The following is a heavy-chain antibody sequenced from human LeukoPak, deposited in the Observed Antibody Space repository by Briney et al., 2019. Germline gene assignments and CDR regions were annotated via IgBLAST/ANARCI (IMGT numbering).Heavy chain of an antibody. D-gene: IGHD3-3*01. Sequence: GASVKVSCKASGYTFTGYYMHCVRQAPGQRLEWRGWINPNSGGTNYAQKFQGRVTMTRDTSISTAYMELSRLRSDDTAVYYCASNRITNFGVVFGYFDLWGRGTLVTVSS. J-gene: IGHJ2*01. V-gene: IGHV1-2*02. CDR2: INPNSGGT. CDR1: GYTFTGYY. CDR3: ASNRITNFGVVFGYFDL.